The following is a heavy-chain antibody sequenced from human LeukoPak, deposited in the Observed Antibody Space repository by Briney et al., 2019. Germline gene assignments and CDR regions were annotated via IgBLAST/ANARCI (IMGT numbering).Heavy chain of an antibody. CDR3: ARESQYDFWSGYFYYGMDV. D-gene: IGHD3-3*01. J-gene: IGHJ6*02. V-gene: IGHV1-8*01. CDR2: MNPNSGNT. CDR1: GYTFTSYD. Sequence: ASVKVSCKASGYTFTSYDINWVRQATGQGLEWMGWMNPNSGNTGYAQKFQGRVTMTRDTSISTAYMELSRLRSDDTAVYYCARESQYDFWSGYFYYGMDVWGQGTTVTVSS.